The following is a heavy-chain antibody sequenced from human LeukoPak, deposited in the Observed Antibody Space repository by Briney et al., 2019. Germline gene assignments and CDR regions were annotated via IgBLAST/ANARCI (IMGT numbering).Heavy chain of an antibody. V-gene: IGHV1-69*06. CDR2: ITPIFGTA. Sequence: SVKVSCKASGGTFSSYAISWVRQAPGQGLEWMGGITPIFGTANYAQKFQGRVTITADKSTSTAYMELSSLRSEDTAVYYCARDFGSGIEYYFDYWGQGTLVTVSS. CDR1: GGTFSSYA. CDR3: ARDFGSGIEYYFDY. J-gene: IGHJ4*02. D-gene: IGHD3-10*01.